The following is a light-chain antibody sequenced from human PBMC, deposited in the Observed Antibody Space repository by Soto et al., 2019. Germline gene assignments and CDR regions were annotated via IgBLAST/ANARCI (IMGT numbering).Light chain of an antibody. CDR2: KVS. CDR1: QSLVSSNGNTF. V-gene: IGKV2-30*01. J-gene: IGKJ1*01. CDR3: MQATHWPWT. Sequence: DVVMTQSPLSLPVTLGQPASISCRSSQSLVSSNGNTFLIWFQQRPCQSPRRLIYKVSNRDPAVRDRFTGIGSGTDFTLVISRVEAEDVGVYYCMQATHWPWTFGQGTKVEIK.